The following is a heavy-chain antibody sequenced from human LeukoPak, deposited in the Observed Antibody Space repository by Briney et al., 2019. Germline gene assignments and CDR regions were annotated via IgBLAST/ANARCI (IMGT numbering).Heavy chain of an antibody. V-gene: IGHV3-7*01. CDR3: AKNIAAPGRVDYQLYGMDE. J-gene: IGHJ6*02. Sequence: GGSLRLSCAASGFPFSGYWMTWVRQAPGKGLQWVASIKQDASDSRHVDPVKGRFTISRDNAKNSLFLQMNNLRAGDTAVYYCAKNIAAPGRVDYQLYGMDEWGQGTTVTVSS. CDR1: GFPFSGYW. D-gene: IGHD6-25*01. CDR2: IKQDASDS.